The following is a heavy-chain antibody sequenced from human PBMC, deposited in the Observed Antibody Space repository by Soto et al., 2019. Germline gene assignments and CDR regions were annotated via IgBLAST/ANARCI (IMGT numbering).Heavy chain of an antibody. CDR1: GFSVISSH. J-gene: IGHJ5*02. Sequence: GASLRLSCRTSGFSVISSHMIWVRQAPGKGLEWVSSISSSSSYIYHADSVKGRFTISRDNAKNSLYLQMNSLRAEDTAVYYCARTSGYDSPWGQGT. V-gene: IGHV3-21*01. CDR3: ARTSGYDSP. CDR2: ISSSSSYI. D-gene: IGHD5-12*01.